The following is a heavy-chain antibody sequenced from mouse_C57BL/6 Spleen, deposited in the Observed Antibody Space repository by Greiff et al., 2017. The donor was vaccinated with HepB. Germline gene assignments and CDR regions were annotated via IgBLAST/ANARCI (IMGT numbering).Heavy chain of an antibody. Sequence: QVQLQQPGAELVRPGSSVKLSCKASGYTFTSYWMDWVKQRPGQGLEWIGNIYPSDSETHYNQKFKDKATLTVDKSSSTAYMQLSSLTSEDSAVYYCAREGHYAYFDYWGQGTTLTVSS. CDR1: GYTFTSYW. V-gene: IGHV1-61*01. J-gene: IGHJ2*01. CDR3: AREGHYAYFDY. CDR2: IYPSDSET. D-gene: IGHD1-1*02.